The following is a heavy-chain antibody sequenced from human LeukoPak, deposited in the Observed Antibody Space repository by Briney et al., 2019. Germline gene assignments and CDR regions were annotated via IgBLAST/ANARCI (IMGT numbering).Heavy chain of an antibody. D-gene: IGHD3-22*01. CDR2: ISSSGSPI. J-gene: IGHJ4*02. V-gene: IGHV3-48*03. Sequence: PGGSLRLSCAASGFSFSSYEMNWVRQAPGKGLEWVSYISSSGSPIYYTDSVKGRFTISRDNAKNSLYLQMNSLRGEDTAVYYCARGYSSGYYAPFFDYWGQGTLVTVSS. CDR1: GFSFSSYE. CDR3: ARGYSSGYYAPFFDY.